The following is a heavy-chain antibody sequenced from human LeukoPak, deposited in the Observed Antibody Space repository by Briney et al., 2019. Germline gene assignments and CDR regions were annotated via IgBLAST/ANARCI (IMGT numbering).Heavy chain of an antibody. Sequence: PSETLSLTCTVSGGSISGYYWSWIRQPPGKGLEWIGSIYYSGSTYYNPSLKSRVTISVDTSKNQFSLKLSSVTAADTAVYYCARDPRGYSYGLDYWGQGTLVTVSS. V-gene: IGHV4-39*07. D-gene: IGHD5-18*01. J-gene: IGHJ4*02. CDR1: GGSISGYY. CDR2: IYYSGST. CDR3: ARDPRGYSYGLDY.